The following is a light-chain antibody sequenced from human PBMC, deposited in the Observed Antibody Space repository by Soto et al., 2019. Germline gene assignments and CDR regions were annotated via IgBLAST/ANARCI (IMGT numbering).Light chain of an antibody. CDR2: DVS. V-gene: IGLV2-14*01. CDR3: CAYTSSSTPHV. CDR1: SSDVGGYNY. Sequence: QSALTQPASVSGSPGQSITISCTGTSSDVGGYNYVSWYQQHPGKAPKLMIYDVSNRPSGVSNRFSGSKSGNTASLTISGLQADEDADYYCCAYTSSSTPHVFGAGTKVTVL. J-gene: IGLJ1*01.